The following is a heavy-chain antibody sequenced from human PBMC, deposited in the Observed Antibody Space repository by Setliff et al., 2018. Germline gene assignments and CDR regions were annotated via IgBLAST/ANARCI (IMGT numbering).Heavy chain of an antibody. V-gene: IGHV1-18*01. CDR1: GGTFSSYA. Sequence: ASVKVSCKASGGTFSSYAISWVRQAPGQGLEWMGWISPYSGESNYAQKFQDRLTVTADTSTKTTYMELRSLTSDDTAVYYCARLSHILTGYLNYYYYMDVWGKGTTVTVSS. D-gene: IGHD3-9*01. J-gene: IGHJ6*03. CDR3: ARLSHILTGYLNYYYYMDV. CDR2: ISPYSGES.